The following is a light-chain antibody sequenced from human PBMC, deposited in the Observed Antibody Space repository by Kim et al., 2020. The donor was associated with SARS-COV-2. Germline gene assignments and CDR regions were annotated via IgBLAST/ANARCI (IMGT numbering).Light chain of an antibody. CDR2: EVS. CDR3: CSYAGSSTLYVV. CDR1: SSDVGSYNL. V-gene: IGLV2-23*02. Sequence: SITISCTGTSSDVGSYNLVSWYQQHPRKAPKLMIYEVSKRPSGVSNRFSGSKSGNTASLTISGLQAEDEADYYCCSYAGSSTLYVVFGGGTQLTVL. J-gene: IGLJ2*01.